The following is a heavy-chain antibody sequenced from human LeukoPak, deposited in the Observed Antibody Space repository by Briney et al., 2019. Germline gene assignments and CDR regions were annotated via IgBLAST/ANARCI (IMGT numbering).Heavy chain of an antibody. CDR3: ARVEVWEQHGDY. J-gene: IGHJ4*02. CDR2: ISAYNGNT. CDR1: GYTFTSYG. V-gene: IGHV1-18*01. D-gene: IGHD1-26*01. Sequence: ASVKVSCEASGYTFTSYGISCVRQAPGQGLEWMGWISAYNGNTNYAQKLQGRVTMTTDTSTSTAYIELRSLGSDDTAVYYCARVEVWEQHGDYWGQGTLVTVSS.